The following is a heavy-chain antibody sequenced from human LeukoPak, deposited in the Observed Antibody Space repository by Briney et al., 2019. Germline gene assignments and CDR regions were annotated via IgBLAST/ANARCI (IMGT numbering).Heavy chain of an antibody. CDR1: GFTFSSYG. V-gene: IGHV3-30*02. CDR3: AKRPYCGGGSCYSFDY. Sequence: GGSLRLSCAASGFTFSSYGMHWVRQAPGKGLEWVAFIRYDGSYKYYADSVKGRFTISRDNSKNTLYLQMNSLRAEDTAVYYCAKRPYCGGGSCYSFDYWGQGTLVTVSS. CDR2: IRYDGSYK. J-gene: IGHJ4*02. D-gene: IGHD2-15*01.